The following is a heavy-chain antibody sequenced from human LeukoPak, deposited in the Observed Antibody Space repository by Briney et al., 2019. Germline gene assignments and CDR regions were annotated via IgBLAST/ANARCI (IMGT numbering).Heavy chain of an antibody. CDR2: IYYSGST. CDR1: GGSISSYY. Sequence: PSETLSVTCTVSGGSISSYYWSWIRQPPGKGLEWIGYIYYSGSTNYNPSLKSRVTISVDTSKNQFSLKLSSVTAADTAVYYRARRVWSSGWYVDYWGQGTLVTVSS. D-gene: IGHD6-19*01. V-gene: IGHV4-59*08. J-gene: IGHJ4*02. CDR3: ARRVWSSGWYVDY.